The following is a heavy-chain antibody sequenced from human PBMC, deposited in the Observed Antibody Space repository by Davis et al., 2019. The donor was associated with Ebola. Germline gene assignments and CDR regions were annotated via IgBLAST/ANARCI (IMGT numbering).Heavy chain of an antibody. CDR2: FDPEDGET. CDR1: GYTLTEFS. J-gene: IGHJ6*04. CDR3: ARTYSGSRIIMDV. V-gene: IGHV1-24*01. Sequence: ASVKVSCKVSGYTLTEFSMHWVRQAPGKGLEWMGGFDPEDGETIYAQKFQGRVTMTEDTSTDTAYMELTSLRSDDTAVYYCARTYSGSRIIMDVWGKGTTVTVSS. D-gene: IGHD6-13*01.